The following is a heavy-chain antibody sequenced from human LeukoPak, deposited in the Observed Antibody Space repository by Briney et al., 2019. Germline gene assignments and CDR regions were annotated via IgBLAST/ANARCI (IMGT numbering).Heavy chain of an antibody. V-gene: IGHV3-9*01. CDR1: GFTFDDYA. D-gene: IGHD5-12*01. Sequence: GRSLRLSCAASGFTFDDYAMHWVRQAPGKGLEWVSGISWNSGSIGYADSVKGRFTISRDTSTNSLYPQMNSLRAEDTAVYFCAAKGNGYTGNYVFAHWGKGTLVTVSS. J-gene: IGHJ4*02. CDR2: ISWNSGSI. CDR3: AAKGNGYTGNYVFAH.